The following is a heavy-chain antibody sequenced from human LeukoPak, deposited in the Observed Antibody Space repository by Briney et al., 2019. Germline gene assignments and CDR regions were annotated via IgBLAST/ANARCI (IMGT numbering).Heavy chain of an antibody. CDR3: AKGGSSGWPFDY. CDR1: GFTFSSYG. CDR2: ISYDGSNK. D-gene: IGHD6-19*01. Sequence: GGSLRLSCAASGFTFSSYGMHWVRQAPGKGLEWVAVISYDGSNKYYADSVKGRFTISRDNSENTLYLQMNSLRAEDTAVYYCAKGGSSGWPFDYWGQGTLVTVSS. V-gene: IGHV3-30*18. J-gene: IGHJ4*02.